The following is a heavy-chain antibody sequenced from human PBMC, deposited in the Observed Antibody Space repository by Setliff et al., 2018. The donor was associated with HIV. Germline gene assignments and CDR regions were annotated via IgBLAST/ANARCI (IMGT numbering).Heavy chain of an antibody. J-gene: IGHJ4*02. D-gene: IGHD3-10*01. CDR3: ARRAGSDYFTRFDY. CDR2: INHSGST. Sequence: LTCAVYGGSFSGYYWSWIRQSPGKGLEWIGEINHSGSTNYDPSLKSRVTILGDTSKNQFSLKLSSVTAADTAVYYCARRAGSDYFTRFDYWGQGTLVTVSS. CDR1: GGSFSGYY. V-gene: IGHV4-34*01.